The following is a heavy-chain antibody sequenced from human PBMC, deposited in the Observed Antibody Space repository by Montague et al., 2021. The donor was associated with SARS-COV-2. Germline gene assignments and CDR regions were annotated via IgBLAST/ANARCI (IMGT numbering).Heavy chain of an antibody. D-gene: IGHD6-6*01. V-gene: IGHV4-4*02. CDR2: IYHNGTS. CDR1: GGSISTSNW. J-gene: IGHJ4*02. CDR3: ARFSGIAVRRPVDY. Sequence: SETLSLTCAVSGGSISTSNWCNWVRQPPGKGLEWIGQIYHNGTSNYNPSLKSRVTISVDKSKNQFYLRLSSVTAADTAVYYCARFSGIAVRRPVDYWGQGTLVTVSS.